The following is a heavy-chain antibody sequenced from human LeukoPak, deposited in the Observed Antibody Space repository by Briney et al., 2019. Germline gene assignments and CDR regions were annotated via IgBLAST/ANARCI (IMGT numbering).Heavy chain of an antibody. CDR2: IKQDGSQK. Sequence: GGSLRHSCAASGFTFSDYVINWVHQAPGDGLDWVAHIKQDGSQKSYMDYVKGRFTISRDNAKSSLYLQMNSLRAEDTAVYYCARWRWHQSEFDLWAQGTLVTVSS. V-gene: IGHV3-7*01. CDR1: GFTFSDYV. J-gene: IGHJ4*02. CDR3: ARWRWHQSEFDL. D-gene: IGHD5-24*01.